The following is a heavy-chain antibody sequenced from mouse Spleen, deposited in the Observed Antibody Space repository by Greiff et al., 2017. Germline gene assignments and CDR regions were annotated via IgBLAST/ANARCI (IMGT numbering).Heavy chain of an antibody. D-gene: IGHD2-2*01. CDR3: AHGYVYY. CDR1: GFNIKDYY. J-gene: IGHJ2*01. CDR2: IDPENGNT. Sequence: EVKLQQSGAELVRPGALVKLSCKASGFNIKDYYMHWVKQRPEQGLEWIGWIDPENGNTIYDPKFQGKASITADTSSNTAYLQLSSLTSEDTAVYYCAHGYVYYWGQGTTLTVSS. V-gene: IGHV14-1*02.